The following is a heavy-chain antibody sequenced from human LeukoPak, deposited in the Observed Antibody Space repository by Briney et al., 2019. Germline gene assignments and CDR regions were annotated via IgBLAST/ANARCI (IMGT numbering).Heavy chain of an antibody. D-gene: IGHD1-26*01. Sequence: SETLSLTCTVSGGSISSSSYYWGWIRQPPGKGLEWIGSIYYSGSTYYNPSLKSRVTISVDTSKNQFSLKLSSVTAADTAVYCCASLSVGYYGMDVWGQGTTVTVSS. CDR3: ASLSVGYYGMDV. J-gene: IGHJ6*02. CDR2: IYYSGST. CDR1: GGSISSSSYY. V-gene: IGHV4-39*01.